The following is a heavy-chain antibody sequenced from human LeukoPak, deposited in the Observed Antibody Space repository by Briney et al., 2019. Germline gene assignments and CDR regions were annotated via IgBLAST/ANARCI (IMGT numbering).Heavy chain of an antibody. D-gene: IGHD1-26*01. CDR3: VRVGGNYPIN. V-gene: IGHV1-46*01. Sequence: ASVKVSCTASGYTFTSNYMLWVRQAPGQGLEWMGIINPSGGSTSYAQKFQGRVTMTRDTSTSTVYMELSSLSSEDTAVYYCVRVGGNYPINWGQGSLVTVSA. J-gene: IGHJ4*02. CDR2: INPSGGST. CDR1: GYTFTSNY.